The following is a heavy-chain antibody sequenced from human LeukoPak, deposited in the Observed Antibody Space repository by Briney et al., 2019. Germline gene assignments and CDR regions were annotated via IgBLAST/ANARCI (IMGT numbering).Heavy chain of an antibody. CDR1: GFTFSDHY. Sequence: HSGGSLRLSCAASGFTFSDHYVDWVRQAPGKGLEWVGRSGNKASRYTTEYAASVKGRFTISRDESKNSLYLQMNSLKTEDTAVYHCTRGYGGRSVYAFDIWGQGTMVTVSS. CDR3: TRGYGGRSVYAFDI. J-gene: IGHJ3*02. CDR2: SGNKASRYTT. D-gene: IGHD1-26*01. V-gene: IGHV3-72*01.